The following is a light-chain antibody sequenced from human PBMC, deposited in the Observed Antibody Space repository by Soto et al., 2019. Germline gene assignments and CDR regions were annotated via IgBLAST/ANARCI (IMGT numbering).Light chain of an antibody. CDR1: QSVGSN. CDR2: GAS. CDR3: QQYNNWPPLT. Sequence: EIVLTQSPATLSVSPGEGATLSCRASQSVGSNLAWYQQRPGQAPRLLIYGASTRATGIPGRFSASGSGTEFTLTISSLQSEDFAVYFCQQYNNWPPLTFGGGTKVEIK. J-gene: IGKJ4*01. V-gene: IGKV3-15*01.